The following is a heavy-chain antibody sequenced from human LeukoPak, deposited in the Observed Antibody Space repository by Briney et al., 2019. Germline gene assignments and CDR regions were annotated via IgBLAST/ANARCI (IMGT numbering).Heavy chain of an antibody. J-gene: IGHJ3*02. CDR2: IYTSGIT. D-gene: IGHD6-6*01. CDR3: ARVFALYSTSSGGTFDI. Sequence: SETLSLTCTVSGYSISSGYYWGWIRQPPGKGLEWIGRIYTSGITNYSPSLKSRVTMSVDTSKNQLSLKLSSVTAADTAVYYCARVFALYSTSSGGTFDIWGQGTTVTVSS. V-gene: IGHV4-38-2*02. CDR1: GYSISSGYY.